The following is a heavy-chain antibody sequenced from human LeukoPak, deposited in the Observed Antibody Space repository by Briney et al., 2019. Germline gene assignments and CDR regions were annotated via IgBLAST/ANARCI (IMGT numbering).Heavy chain of an antibody. V-gene: IGHV1-2*02. Sequence: ASVKVSCKASGYTFTGYSMHWVRQAPGQGLEWMGWINPNGGGTDCAQRFQGRVTMTRDTSITMIYMEMSSLTPDDTAVHYCARAGYCSDGKCYTFDYWGQGTLVTVSS. D-gene: IGHD2-15*01. CDR1: GYTFTGYS. CDR3: ARAGYCSDGKCYTFDY. CDR2: INPNGGGT. J-gene: IGHJ4*02.